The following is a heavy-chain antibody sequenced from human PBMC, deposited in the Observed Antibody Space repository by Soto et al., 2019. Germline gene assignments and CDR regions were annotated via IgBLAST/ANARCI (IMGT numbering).Heavy chain of an antibody. V-gene: IGHV4-34*01. CDR1: GGSFSGYY. CDR3: ARGFVVVPAAIAPGFDY. Sequence: PSETLSLTCAVYGGSFSGYYWSWIRQPPGKGLEWIGEINHSGSTNYNPSLKSRVTISVDTSKNQFSLKLSSVTAADTAVYYCARGFVVVPAAIAPGFDYWGQGTLVTVSS. D-gene: IGHD2-2*01. CDR2: INHSGST. J-gene: IGHJ4*02.